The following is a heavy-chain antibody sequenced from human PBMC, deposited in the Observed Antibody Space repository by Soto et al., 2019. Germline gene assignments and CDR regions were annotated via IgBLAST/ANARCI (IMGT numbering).Heavy chain of an antibody. V-gene: IGHV4-30-4*01. CDR1: GGSISSGDYY. J-gene: IGHJ6*02. CDR2: IYYSGST. CDR3: ARDDGHYDILTGYNYYYGMDV. Sequence: SETLSLTCTVSGGSISSGDYYWSWIRQPPGKGLEWIGYIYYSGSTYYNPSLKSRVTISVDTSKNQFSLKLSSVTAADTAVYYCARDDGHYDILTGYNYYYGMDVWGQGTTVT. D-gene: IGHD3-9*01.